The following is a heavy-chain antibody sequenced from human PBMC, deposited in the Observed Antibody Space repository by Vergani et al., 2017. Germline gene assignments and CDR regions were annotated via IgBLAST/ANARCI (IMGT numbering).Heavy chain of an antibody. CDR2: FDPEDGET. CDR3: ALLERRLSAFDI. D-gene: IGHD1-1*01. J-gene: IGHJ3*02. CDR1: GYTLTELS. V-gene: IGHV1-24*01. Sequence: QVQLVQSGAEVKKPGASVKVSCKVSGYTLTELSMHWVRQAPGKGLEWMGGFDPEDGETIYAQKFQGRVTMTEDTSTDTAYMELSRLRSDDTAVYYCALLERRLSAFDIWGQGTMVTVSS.